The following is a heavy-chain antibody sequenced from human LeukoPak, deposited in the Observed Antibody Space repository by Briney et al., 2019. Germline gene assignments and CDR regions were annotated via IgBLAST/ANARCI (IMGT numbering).Heavy chain of an antibody. CDR1: GGSINGGTFY. J-gene: IGHJ4*02. CDR3: ARPFPNGSDYAR. D-gene: IGHD5-12*01. CDR2: IFTSGST. Sequence: SETLSLTCTVSGGSINGGTFYWSWIRQPAGKGLEWIGRIFTSGSTNYNSSLKSRVTISIDTSKNQFSLKLSSVTAADTAVYYCARPFPNGSDYARWGQGTLVTVSS. V-gene: IGHV4-61*02.